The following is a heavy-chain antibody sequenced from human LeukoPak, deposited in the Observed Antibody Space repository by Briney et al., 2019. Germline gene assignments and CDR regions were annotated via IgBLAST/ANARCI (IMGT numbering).Heavy chain of an antibody. J-gene: IGHJ4*02. CDR1: GGSISSGSYY. V-gene: IGHV4-61*02. CDR2: IYTSGST. Sequence: SETLSLTCTVSGGSISSGSYYWSWIRQPAGKGLEWIGRIYTSGSTNYNPSLKSRVTISVDTSKDRFSLKLSSVTAADSAVYYCARDTDYFDYWGQGTLVTVSS. CDR3: ARDTDYFDY.